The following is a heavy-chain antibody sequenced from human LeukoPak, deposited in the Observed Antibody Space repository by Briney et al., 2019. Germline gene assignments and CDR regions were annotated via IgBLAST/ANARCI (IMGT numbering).Heavy chain of an antibody. V-gene: IGHV1-2*02. CDR3: ARDTRSGYSGYQYYFDY. J-gene: IGHJ4*02. CDR2: INPNSGGT. CDR1: GYTFTGYY. Sequence: ASVKVSCKASGYTFTGYYMHWVRQAPGQGLEWMGWINPNSGGTNYAQKFQGRVTMTRDTSISTAYMELSRLRSDDTAVYYCARDTRSGYSGYQYYFDYWGQGTLVTVSS. D-gene: IGHD5-12*01.